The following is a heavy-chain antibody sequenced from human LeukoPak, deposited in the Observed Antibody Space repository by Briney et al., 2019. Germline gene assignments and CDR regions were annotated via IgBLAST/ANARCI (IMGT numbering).Heavy chain of an antibody. CDR3: ARARGRAVAVAFDI. CDR2: IYHSGST. J-gene: IGHJ3*02. CDR1: GGSISSSNW. V-gene: IGHV4-4*02. D-gene: IGHD6-19*01. Sequence: SETLSLTCAVSGGSISSSNWWSWVRQPPGKGLEWIGEIYHSGSTNYNPSLKSRVIISVDKSKNQFSLKLSSVTAADTAVYYCARARGRAVAVAFDIWGQGTMVTVSS.